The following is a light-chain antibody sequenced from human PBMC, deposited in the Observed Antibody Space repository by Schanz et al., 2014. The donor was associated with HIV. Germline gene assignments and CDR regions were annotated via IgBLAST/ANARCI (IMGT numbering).Light chain of an antibody. CDR2: GAS. J-gene: IGKJ4*01. CDR1: QSVSSN. Sequence: EIVLTQSPATLSVSPGERATLSCRASQSVSSNLAWYQQKPGQAPRLLIYGASTRATGVPARFSGSGSETEFTLSISSLQPEDFATYYCQQPASYPLTFGGGTKVEIK. V-gene: IGKV3-15*01. CDR3: QQPASYPLT.